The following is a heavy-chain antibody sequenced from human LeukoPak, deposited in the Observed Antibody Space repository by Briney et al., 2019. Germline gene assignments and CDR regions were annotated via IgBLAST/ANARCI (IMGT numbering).Heavy chain of an antibody. Sequence: PGGSLRLSCAASGFTFSSYSMNWVRQAPGKGLEWVSYISSSSSTIYYADSVKGRFTISRDNAKNSLYLQMNSLRAEDTAVYYCAKGQGSWYAPNDAFDIWGQGTMVTVSS. CDR2: ISSSSSTI. V-gene: IGHV3-48*04. CDR1: GFTFSSYS. D-gene: IGHD6-13*01. CDR3: AKGQGSWYAPNDAFDI. J-gene: IGHJ3*02.